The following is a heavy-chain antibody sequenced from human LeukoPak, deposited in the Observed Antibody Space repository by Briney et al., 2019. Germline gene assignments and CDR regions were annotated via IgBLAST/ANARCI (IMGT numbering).Heavy chain of an antibody. V-gene: IGHV1-69*13. D-gene: IGHD6-6*01. J-gene: IGHJ3*02. Sequence: SAKVSCKASGGTFSSYAISWVRQAPGQGREWMGGIIPIFGTENYAQKIQGRVTITADESTSTAYMELSSLRSEDTAVYYCAREMTNIAALIAFDIWGQGTVVTVSS. CDR2: IIPIFGTE. CDR3: AREMTNIAALIAFDI. CDR1: GGTFSSYA.